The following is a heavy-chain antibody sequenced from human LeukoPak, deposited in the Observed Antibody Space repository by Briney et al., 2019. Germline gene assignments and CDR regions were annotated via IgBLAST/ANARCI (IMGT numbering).Heavy chain of an antibody. D-gene: IGHD1/OR15-1a*01. CDR2: ISGSGSST. V-gene: IGHV3-23*01. Sequence: GGSLRLSCAASGFTFNNYAMSWVRQAPGKGLEWVSAISGSGSSTYYADSVKGRFTISRDNSKNTLYLQLNSLRAEDTAVYYCAREAVMPVAPVKIGTSDRPLYEYYGLDVWGQGTTVTVS. CDR1: GFTFNNYA. CDR3: AREAVMPVAPVKIGTSDRPLYEYYGLDV. J-gene: IGHJ6*02.